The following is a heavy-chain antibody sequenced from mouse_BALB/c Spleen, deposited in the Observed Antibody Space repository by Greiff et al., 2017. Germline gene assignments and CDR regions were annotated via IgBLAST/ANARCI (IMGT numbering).Heavy chain of an antibody. D-gene: IGHD2-3*01. J-gene: IGHJ2*01. CDR2: ISSGSSTI. V-gene: IGHV5-17*02. Sequence: EVQVVESGGGLVQPGGSRKLSCAASGFTFSSFGMHWVRQAPEKGLEWVAYISSGSSTIYYADTVKGRFTISRDNPKNTLFLQMTSLRSEDTAVYYCATDGYYKYYFDYWGQGTTLTVSS. CDR1: GFTFSSFG. CDR3: ATDGYYKYYFDY.